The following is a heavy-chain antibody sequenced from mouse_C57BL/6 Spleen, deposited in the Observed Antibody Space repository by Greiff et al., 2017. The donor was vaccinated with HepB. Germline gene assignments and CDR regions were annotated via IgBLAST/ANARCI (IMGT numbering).Heavy chain of an antibody. V-gene: IGHV1-26*01. CDR1: GDTFTDYY. CDR3: ASGDARWAY. Sequence: EVQLQQSGPELVKPGASVKISCKASGDTFTDYYMNWVKQSHGKSLEWIGDINPNNGGTSYNQKFKGKATLTVDKSSSTAYMELRSLTSEDSAVYYCASGDARWAYWGPGTLVTVSA. J-gene: IGHJ3*01. D-gene: IGHD6-5*01. CDR2: INPNNGGT.